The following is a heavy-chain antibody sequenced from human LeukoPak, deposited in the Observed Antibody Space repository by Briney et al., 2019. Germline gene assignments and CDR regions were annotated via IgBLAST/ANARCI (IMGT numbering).Heavy chain of an antibody. Sequence: PGGSLGLSCAASGLSLSSFFMTWVRLTPGRELEWVACISQDGSETFYMDSVRGRFTISRDNTKNSLFLHMNSLRAEDTAVYFCVRDLGHSRHYFEYWGQGALVTVSS. CDR3: VRDLGHSRHYFEY. CDR1: GLSLSSFF. V-gene: IGHV3-7*01. D-gene: IGHD7-27*01. CDR2: ISQDGSET. J-gene: IGHJ4*02.